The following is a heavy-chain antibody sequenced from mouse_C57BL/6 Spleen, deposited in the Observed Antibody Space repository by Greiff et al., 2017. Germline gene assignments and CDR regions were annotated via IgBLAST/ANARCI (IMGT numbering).Heavy chain of an antibody. V-gene: IGHV10-1*01. Sequence: EVKVVESGGGLVQPKGSLKLSCAASGFSFNTYAMNWVRQAPGKGLEWVARIRSKSNNYATYYADSVKDRFTISRDDSESMLYLQMNNLKTEDTAMYYCVRLGGEYFDVWGTGTTVTVSS. J-gene: IGHJ1*03. CDR2: IRSKSNNYAT. CDR3: VRLGGEYFDV. CDR1: GFSFNTYA.